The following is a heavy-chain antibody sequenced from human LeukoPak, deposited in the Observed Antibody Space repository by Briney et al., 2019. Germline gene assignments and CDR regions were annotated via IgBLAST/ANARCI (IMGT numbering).Heavy chain of an antibody. CDR1: GYSFTNYW. J-gene: IGHJ4*02. Sequence: GESLKISCKGSGYSFTNYWIGWVRQMPGKGLEWMGIVYPADSDTRYNPSFQGQVTFSADKSISTAYLQWSSLKASDTAMYYCARHVSNLGGTYHFDSWGQGTLVTVSS. CDR2: VYPADSDT. V-gene: IGHV5-51*01. CDR3: ARHVSNLGGTYHFDS. D-gene: IGHD1-14*01.